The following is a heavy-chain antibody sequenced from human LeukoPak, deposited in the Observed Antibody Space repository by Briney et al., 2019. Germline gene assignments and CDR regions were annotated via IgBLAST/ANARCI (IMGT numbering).Heavy chain of an antibody. J-gene: IGHJ6*03. CDR1: GFTFSSYE. CDR2: ISSSGSTI. CDR3: ARVPSWKGYMDV. V-gene: IGHV3-48*03. D-gene: IGHD1-1*01. Sequence: GGSLRLSCAASGFTFSSYEMNWVRQAPGKGLEWVSCISSSGSTIYYADSVKGRFTISRDNAKNSLYLQMSSLRAEDTAVYYCARVPSWKGYMDVWGKGTTVTVSS.